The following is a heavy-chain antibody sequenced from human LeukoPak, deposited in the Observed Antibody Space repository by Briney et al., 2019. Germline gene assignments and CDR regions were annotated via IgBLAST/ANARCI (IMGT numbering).Heavy chain of an antibody. CDR2: IYHSGST. V-gene: IGHV4-30-2*01. Sequence: SETLSLTCTVSGGSISSGGYYWSWIRQPPGKGLEWIGEIYHSGSTNYNPSLKSRVTISVDKSKNQFSLKLSSVTAADTAVYYCARARSLRYFDWLSRDDAFDIWGQGTMVTVSS. J-gene: IGHJ3*02. CDR3: ARARSLRYFDWLSRDDAFDI. D-gene: IGHD3-9*01. CDR1: GGSISSGGYY.